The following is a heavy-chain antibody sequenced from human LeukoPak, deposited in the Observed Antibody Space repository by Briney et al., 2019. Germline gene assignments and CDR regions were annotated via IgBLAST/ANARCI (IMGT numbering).Heavy chain of an antibody. J-gene: IGHJ4*02. V-gene: IGHV4-30-2*01. CDR1: GGSISSGGYS. D-gene: IGHD1/OR15-1a*01. CDR3: ARGATVTGTAFDY. Sequence: SETLSLTCAVSGGSISSGGYSWSWIRQPPGKGLEWIGYIYHSGSTYYNPSLKSRVTISVDRSKNQFSLKLSSVTAADTAVYYCARGATVTGTAFDYWGQGTLVTVSS. CDR2: IYHSGST.